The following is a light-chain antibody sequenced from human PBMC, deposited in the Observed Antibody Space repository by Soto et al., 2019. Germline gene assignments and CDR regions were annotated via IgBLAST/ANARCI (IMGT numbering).Light chain of an antibody. CDR2: DVS. J-gene: IGLJ1*01. CDR1: SSDVGGYNY. Sequence: QSALTQPRSVSGSPGQSVTISCTGTSSDVGGYNYVSWYQQHPGKAPKLMIYDVSKRPSGVPDRFSGSKSGNTASLTISGLQAEDEADYYCCSFMVLGTGTKVTVL. CDR3: CSFMV. V-gene: IGLV2-11*01.